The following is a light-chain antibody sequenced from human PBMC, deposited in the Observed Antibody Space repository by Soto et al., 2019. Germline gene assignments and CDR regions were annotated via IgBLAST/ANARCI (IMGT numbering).Light chain of an antibody. J-gene: IGLJ2*01. CDR3: AAWDDSLNGRV. Sequence: QSVLTQPRSASGTPGQRVTISCSGSSPNIGTDTVNWYQQLPGTAPKLLISNNNRRPSGVPDRFSGSKSGTSASLAISGLQSEDEADYYCAAWDDSLNGRVFGGGTKVTVL. CDR1: SPNIGTDT. V-gene: IGLV1-44*01. CDR2: NNN.